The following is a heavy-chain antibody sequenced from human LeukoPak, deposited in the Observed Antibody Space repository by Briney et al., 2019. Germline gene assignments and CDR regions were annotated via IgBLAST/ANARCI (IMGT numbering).Heavy chain of an antibody. D-gene: IGHD3-10*01. V-gene: IGHV3-21*01. CDR2: ISSSSSYI. J-gene: IGHJ5*02. CDR1: GFTFSSYS. Sequence: GGSLRLSCAASGFTFSSYSMNWVRQAPGKGLEWVSSISSSSSYIYYADSVKGRFTISRDNAKNSLYLQMNSLRAEDTAVYYCARDGGGRRLLWFGELFQTFNWFDPWGQGTLVTVSS. CDR3: ARDGGGRRLLWFGELFQTFNWFDP.